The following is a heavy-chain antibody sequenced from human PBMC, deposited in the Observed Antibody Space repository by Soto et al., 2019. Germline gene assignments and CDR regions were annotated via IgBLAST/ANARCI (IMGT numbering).Heavy chain of an antibody. CDR2: ISYDGSNK. J-gene: IGHJ4*02. CDR3: AKDRSVLMVYAIPGDY. V-gene: IGHV3-30*18. CDR1: GFTFSSYG. Sequence: GGSLRLSCAASGFTFSSYGMHWVRQAPGKGLEWVAVISYDGSNKYYADSVKGRFTISRDNSKNTLYLQMNSLRAEDTAVYYCAKDRSVLMVYAIPGDYWGQGTLVTVSS. D-gene: IGHD2-8*01.